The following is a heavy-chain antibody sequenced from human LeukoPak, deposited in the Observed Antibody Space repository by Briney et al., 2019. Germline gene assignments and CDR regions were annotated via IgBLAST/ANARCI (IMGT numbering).Heavy chain of an antibody. CDR3: ARDRDLGYCSSTSCFGLDY. CDR2: IYSGGST. D-gene: IGHD2-2*01. V-gene: IGHV3-66*01. Sequence: GGSLRLSCAASGFTVSSNHMSWVRQAPGKGLEWVSVIYSGGSTYYADSVKGRFTISRDNSKNTLYLQMNSLRTEDTAVYYCARDRDLGYCSSTSCFGLDYWGHGTLVTVSS. J-gene: IGHJ4*01. CDR1: GFTVSSNH.